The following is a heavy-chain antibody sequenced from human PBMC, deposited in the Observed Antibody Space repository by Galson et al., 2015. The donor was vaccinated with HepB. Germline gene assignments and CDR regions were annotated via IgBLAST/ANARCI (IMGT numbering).Heavy chain of an antibody. J-gene: IGHJ4*02. CDR3: ARDGDGHFDY. V-gene: IGHV3-48*01. CDR1: GFSFSLYG. D-gene: IGHD2-21*02. CDR2: ISFDSNTV. Sequence: SLRLSCAASGFSFSLYGMNWVRQVPGKGLECISYISFDSNTVHYADSVKGRFTISRDNAKNSLYLQMNTLRAEDTAVYYCARDGDGHFDYWGQGTLVTVSS.